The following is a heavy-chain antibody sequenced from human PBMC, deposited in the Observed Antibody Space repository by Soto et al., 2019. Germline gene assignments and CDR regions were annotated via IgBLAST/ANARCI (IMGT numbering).Heavy chain of an antibody. CDR1: GFTFSSSW. J-gene: IGHJ5*02. CDR3: ARGYSTAWHNWFDP. Sequence: EVQLVESGGGLVQPGGSLRLSCAAPGFTFSSSWMHWVRQAPGEGLVWVSLINSDGSSIIYADSVKGRFTISRDNAKSTLYLQMDSLRGEDTAVYYCARGYSTAWHNWFDPWGQGTLVTVSS. V-gene: IGHV3-74*01. D-gene: IGHD6-13*01. CDR2: INSDGSSI.